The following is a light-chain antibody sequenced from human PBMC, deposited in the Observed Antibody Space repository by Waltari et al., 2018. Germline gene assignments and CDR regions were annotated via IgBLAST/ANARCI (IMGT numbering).Light chain of an antibody. V-gene: IGKV3D-20*02. CDR2: GAS. CDR1: QSVFSAY. CDR3: QHRDHWPPDAT. J-gene: IGKJ3*01. Sequence: EIVLTQSPGTLSLSPGDRATLSCRASQSVFSAYLAWYQQKPGQAPRLLIYGASGRATGIPARFSGSGSGTDCTLTISSLEPEDFAVYYCQHRDHWPPDATFGPGTKVDI.